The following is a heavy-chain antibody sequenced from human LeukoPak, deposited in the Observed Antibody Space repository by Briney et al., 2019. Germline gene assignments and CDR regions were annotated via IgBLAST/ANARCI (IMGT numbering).Heavy chain of an antibody. D-gene: IGHD3-10*01. CDR1: GYTFSDYG. CDR2: VTGFNGKT. V-gene: IGHV1-18*01. J-gene: IGHJ4*02. CDR3: ARVGNSGEFDF. Sequence: GASVKVSCKTSGYTFSDYGLTWVRQAPGQGLEWLGWVTGFNGKTNYARRVEDRLILTTDTSTSTGTLDLRGLRADDTAVYYCARVGNSGEFDFWGQGTLVTVPS.